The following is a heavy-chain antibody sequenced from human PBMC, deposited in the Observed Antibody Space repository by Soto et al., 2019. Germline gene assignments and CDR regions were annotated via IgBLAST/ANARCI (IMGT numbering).Heavy chain of an antibody. J-gene: IGHJ5*02. CDR3: GRDGGYSMKWFDP. CDR2: ISSDASRI. D-gene: IGHD5-18*01. Sequence: GGSLRLSCAASGFTFSDYYMSWIRQAPGKGLEWVSYISSDASRIYYADSVKDRFTISRDNAKKSLYLQMNSLRAEDTAVYYCGRDGGYSMKWFDPWGQGTLVTVSS. CDR1: GFTFSDYY. V-gene: IGHV3-11*01.